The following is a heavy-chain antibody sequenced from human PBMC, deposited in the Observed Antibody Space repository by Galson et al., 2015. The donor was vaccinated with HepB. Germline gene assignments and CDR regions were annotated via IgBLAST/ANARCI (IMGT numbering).Heavy chain of an antibody. D-gene: IGHD3-3*01. Sequence: SVKVSCKASGYTFTSYGISWVRQAPGQGLEWMGWISTYNGNTNYAQKLQGRVTMTTDTSTSTAYMELRSLRSDDTAVYYCARVRLDYDFWSGYYNYYYYGMDVWGQGTTVTVSS. CDR1: GYTFTSYG. CDR2: ISTYNGNT. V-gene: IGHV1-18*04. CDR3: ARVRLDYDFWSGYYNYYYYGMDV. J-gene: IGHJ6*02.